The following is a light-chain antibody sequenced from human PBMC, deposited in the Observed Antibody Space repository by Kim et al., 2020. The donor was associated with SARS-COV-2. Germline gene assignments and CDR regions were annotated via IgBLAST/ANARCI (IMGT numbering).Light chain of an antibody. CDR1: QHVSSW. CDR3: QQYDRFPIT. Sequence: AYVGDTVTSSCRASQHVSSWVAWFQQKPGEAPKSLIYAASSLQRGVPSRFSGSGFGTDFTLTISSLQPDDFASYFCQQYDRFPITFGQWTRLEIK. CDR2: AAS. J-gene: IGKJ5*01. V-gene: IGKV1D-16*01.